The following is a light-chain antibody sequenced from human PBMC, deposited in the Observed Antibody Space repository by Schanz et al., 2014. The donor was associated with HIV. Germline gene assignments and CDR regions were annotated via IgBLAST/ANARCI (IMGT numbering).Light chain of an antibody. J-gene: IGKJ4*01. CDR2: GVS. V-gene: IGKV3-20*01. CDR3: QQYGSSPLT. Sequence: EIVLTQSPGTLSLPPGERATLSCRASQSVSSIYLAWYQHKPGQAPRLLIYGVSSRATGIPDRFSGSGSGTDFTLTISRLEPEDFAVYYCQQYGSSPLTFGGGTKVEIK. CDR1: QSVSSIY.